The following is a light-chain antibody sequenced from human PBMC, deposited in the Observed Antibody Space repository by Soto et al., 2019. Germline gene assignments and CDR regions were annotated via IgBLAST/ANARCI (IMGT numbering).Light chain of an antibody. CDR3: QQHGSSSPT. Sequence: EIVLTQSPGTLSLSPGERATLSCRASQSVSSSYLAWYQQKPGQAPRLLFYGASRRATGIPDRFSGSGSGTDFTLTISRLEPEDFAVYYCQQHGSSSPTFGQGTKVEIK. CDR1: QSVSSSY. V-gene: IGKV3-20*01. J-gene: IGKJ1*01. CDR2: GAS.